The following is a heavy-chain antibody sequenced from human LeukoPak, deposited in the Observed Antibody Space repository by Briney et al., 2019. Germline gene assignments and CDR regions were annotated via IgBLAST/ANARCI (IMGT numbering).Heavy chain of an antibody. CDR2: INTNTGNP. Sequence: GASVKVSCKASGYTFTSYAMNWVRQATGQGLEWMGWINTNTGNPTYAQGFTGRFVFSLDTSVSTAYLQISSLKAEDTAVYYCAVNSPRGPIVIWGQGTMVTVSS. V-gene: IGHV7-4-1*02. CDR1: GYTFTSYA. CDR3: AVNSPRGPIVI. J-gene: IGHJ3*02.